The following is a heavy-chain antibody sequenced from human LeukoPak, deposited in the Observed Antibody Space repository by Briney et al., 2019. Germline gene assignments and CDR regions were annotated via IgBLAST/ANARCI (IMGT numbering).Heavy chain of an antibody. D-gene: IGHD4/OR15-4a*01. J-gene: IGHJ4*02. V-gene: IGHV4-59*01. CDR2: IYYSGTT. Sequence: PSETLSLTCAVYGGSFSGYYWSWIRQPPGEGLEGIGYIYYSGTTDYSPSLRSRVTMSVDTSKSQFSLKLSSVTAADTAVYYCARMGAIAGASANPDHWGQGTLVTVSS. CDR3: ARMGAIAGASANPDH. CDR1: GGSFSGYY.